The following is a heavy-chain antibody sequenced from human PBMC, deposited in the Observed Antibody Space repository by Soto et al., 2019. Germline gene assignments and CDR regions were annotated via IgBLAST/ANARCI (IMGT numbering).Heavy chain of an antibody. J-gene: IGHJ4*02. CDR1: GGTFSSYA. V-gene: IGHV1-69*01. CDR3: VRGIAARLFDY. CDR2: IIPIFGTA. Sequence: QVQLVQSGAEVKKPGSSVKVSCKASGGTFSSYAISWVRQAPGQGLEWMGGIIPIFGTANYAQKFQGRVTITADESTSSAYIELNSLRSEDTAVYYCVRGIAARLFDYWGQGTLVTVSS. D-gene: IGHD6-6*01.